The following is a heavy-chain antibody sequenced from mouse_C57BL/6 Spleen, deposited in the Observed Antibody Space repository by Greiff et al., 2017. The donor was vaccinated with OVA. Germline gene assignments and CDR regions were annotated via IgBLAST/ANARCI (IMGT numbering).Heavy chain of an antibody. CDR3: AIRDGNYDFDD. D-gene: IGHD2-1*01. V-gene: IGHV1-80*01. J-gene: IGHJ2*01. Sequence: VQGVESGAELVKPGASVKISCKASGYAFSSYWMNWVKQRPGKGLAWIGQIYPGDGDTKYNGKFKGKATLTADTSSNTAYMQLSSLTSECYAVYFCAIRDGNYDFDDWGKGTTLTVSS. CDR1: GYAFSSYW. CDR2: IYPGDGDT.